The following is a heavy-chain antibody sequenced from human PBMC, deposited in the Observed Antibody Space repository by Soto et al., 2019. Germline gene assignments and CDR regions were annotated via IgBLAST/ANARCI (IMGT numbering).Heavy chain of an antibody. CDR2: ISYDGSNK. CDR3: AKGGAYYAYMDV. Sequence: GGSLRLSCAASGFTFSSYVMHWVRQAPGKGLEWVAVISYDGSNKYYAESVKGRFTISRDNSKNTLYLQMNSLRAEDTAVYYCAKGGAYYAYMDVWGKGTTVTVSS. CDR1: GFTFSSYV. J-gene: IGHJ6*03. V-gene: IGHV3-30*18. D-gene: IGHD2-21*01.